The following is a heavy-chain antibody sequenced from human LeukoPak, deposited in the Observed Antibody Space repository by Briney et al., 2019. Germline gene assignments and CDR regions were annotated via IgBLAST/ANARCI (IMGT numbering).Heavy chain of an antibody. CDR2: ISNDESTI. Sequence: GGSLRLSCAASGFSFSSYWMHWVRQAPGKGPVWVSLISNDESTIIYADSVKGRFTISRDNAKNTLYLQMNSLRAEDTAVYYCAKDRRRGGCGDYWGWYFDLWGRGTLVTVSS. J-gene: IGHJ2*01. CDR3: AKDRRRGGCGDYWGWYFDL. D-gene: IGHD4-17*01. V-gene: IGHV3-74*01. CDR1: GFSFSSYW.